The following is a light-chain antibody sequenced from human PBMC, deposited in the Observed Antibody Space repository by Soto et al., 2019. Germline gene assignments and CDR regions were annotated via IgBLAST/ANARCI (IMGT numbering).Light chain of an antibody. V-gene: IGKV1-5*03. CDR2: KAS. J-gene: IGKJ1*01. Sequence: DIQMTQSPSTLSASVGDRGTITCRASQSISSWLAWYQQKPGKAPKLLIYKASSLDSGVPSRFSGSGSGTEFTLTISSLQPDDFAVYYCQQYDSYPLTFGQGTKVDIK. CDR3: QQYDSYPLT. CDR1: QSISSW.